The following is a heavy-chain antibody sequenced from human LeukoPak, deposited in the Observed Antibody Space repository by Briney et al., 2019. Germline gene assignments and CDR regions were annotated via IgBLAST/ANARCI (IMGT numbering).Heavy chain of an antibody. CDR1: GFTFSIYW. D-gene: IGHD3-16*01. CDR3: ARDGGFDY. CDR2: IKQDGSEK. V-gene: IGHV3-7*01. J-gene: IGHJ4*02. Sequence: GGSLRLSCAASGFTFSIYWMSWVRQAPGKGLERVANIKQDGSEKYYVDSVKGRFTIYRDNAKNSLYLQMNSLRAEDTAVYYCARDGGFDYWGQGPLVTVSS.